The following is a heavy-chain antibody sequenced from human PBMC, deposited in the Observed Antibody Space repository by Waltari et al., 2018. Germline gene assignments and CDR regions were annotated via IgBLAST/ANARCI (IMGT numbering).Heavy chain of an antibody. J-gene: IGHJ3*01. V-gene: IGHV3-23*01. D-gene: IGHD4-17*01. CDR3: AKDPNGDYIGAFDF. CDR2: ITSGGST. Sequence: EVQMLESGGGLVQPGGYLRLSCAASGVTFSSYAMICVRQAPGKGLEGVSAITSGGSTYSADSVKGRFTISRDKNTLYLQMNSLRAEDTAVYYCAKDPNGDYIGAFDFWGQGTVVTVSS. CDR1: GVTFSSYA.